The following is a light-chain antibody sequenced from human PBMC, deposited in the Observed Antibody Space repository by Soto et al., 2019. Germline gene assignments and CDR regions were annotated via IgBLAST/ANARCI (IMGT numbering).Light chain of an antibody. CDR3: QQYNTYWET. V-gene: IGKV1-5*01. CDR2: DAS. Sequence: DIQMTQSPSNLSGSVGDRITITCRASQTISGWLAWYQQKPGQAPKLLIYDASSLESGVPSRFSGSRSGTEFTLTITSLQSDDSATYYCQQYNTYWETFGQGTKVDI. CDR1: QTISGW. J-gene: IGKJ1*01.